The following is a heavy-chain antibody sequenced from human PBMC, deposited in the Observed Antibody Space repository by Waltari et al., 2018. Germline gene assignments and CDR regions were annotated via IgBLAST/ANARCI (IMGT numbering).Heavy chain of an antibody. Sequence: QVQLVESGGGVVQTGRSLRLSCAASGFTFSSYAMHWVRQAPGKGLEWVAVISYDGSNKYYADSVKGRFTISRDNSKNTLYLQMNSLRAEDTAVYYCARDYDENWFDPWGQGTLVTVSS. D-gene: IGHD3-16*01. CDR2: ISYDGSNK. J-gene: IGHJ5*02. V-gene: IGHV3-30-3*01. CDR1: GFTFSSYA. CDR3: ARDYDENWFDP.